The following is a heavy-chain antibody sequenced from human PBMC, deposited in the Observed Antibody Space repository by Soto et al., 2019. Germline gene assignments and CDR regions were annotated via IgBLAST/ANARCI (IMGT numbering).Heavy chain of an antibody. J-gene: IGHJ5*02. Sequence: SPVTISVDTSKNQFSLKLSSVTAADTAVYYCARVHLGEYGWFDPWGQGTLVTVSS. D-gene: IGHD3-10*01. V-gene: IGHV4-30-2*04. CDR3: ARVHLGEYGWFDP.